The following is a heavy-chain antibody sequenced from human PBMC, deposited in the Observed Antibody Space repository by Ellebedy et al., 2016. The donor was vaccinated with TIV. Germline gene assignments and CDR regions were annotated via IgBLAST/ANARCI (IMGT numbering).Heavy chain of an antibody. D-gene: IGHD2-21*02. Sequence: SETLSLTCTVSGGSISSYYWSWIRQPPGKGLEWIGYIYYSGSTNYNPSLKSRVTISVDTSKNQFSLKLSSVTAADTAVYYCARHLAYCGGDCLVQDAFDIWGQGTMVTVSS. CDR3: ARHLAYCGGDCLVQDAFDI. CDR1: GGSISSYY. CDR2: IYYSGST. J-gene: IGHJ3*02. V-gene: IGHV4-59*08.